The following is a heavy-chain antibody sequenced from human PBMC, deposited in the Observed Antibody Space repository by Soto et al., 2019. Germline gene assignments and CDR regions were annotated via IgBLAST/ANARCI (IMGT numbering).Heavy chain of an antibody. D-gene: IGHD3-10*01. V-gene: IGHV4-4*02. J-gene: IGHJ5*02. CDR2: VYHTGDT. Sequence: QVQLQESGPRLVKPSESLSLTCGVSGGTVASSHWWSWVRQSPGRGLEWIGNVYHTGDTNFNPSLHSRVTFAVDRSNNQFSLRLTSVTAADTDVYFCAREIGAAGGNTSFVPWGPGTLVTVSS. CDR1: GGTVASSHW. CDR3: AREIGAAGGNTSFVP.